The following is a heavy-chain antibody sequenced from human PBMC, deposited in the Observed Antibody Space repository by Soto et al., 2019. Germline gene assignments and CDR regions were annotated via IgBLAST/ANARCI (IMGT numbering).Heavy chain of an antibody. D-gene: IGHD2-2*01. CDR2: ISAYNGNT. J-gene: IGHJ6*02. V-gene: IGHV1-18*01. CDR3: ARDPSYQLLSAYYDYGMDV. CDR1: GYTFTSYG. Sequence: QVQLVQSGAEVKKPGASVKVSCKASGYTFTSYGISWVRQAPGQGLEWMGWISAYNGNTNYAQKLQGRVTITTDTSTSTAYRELRSPRSADTAVYYCARDPSYQLLSAYYDYGMDVWGQGTTVTVSS.